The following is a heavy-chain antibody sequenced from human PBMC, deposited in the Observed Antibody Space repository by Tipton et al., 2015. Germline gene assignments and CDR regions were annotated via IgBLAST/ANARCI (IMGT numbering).Heavy chain of an antibody. J-gene: IGHJ4*02. D-gene: IGHD1-26*01. V-gene: IGHV5-51*01. Sequence: QLVQSGAEVKEPGESLKISCKGSGYIFTSFWIGWVRQMPGKGLEWMGTIYPGDSETRYNPSFQGQVTISADKSITTAYLQWRSLKASDTAMYYCVRRARRVGSHSYPYYFDYWGQGTLVPVSS. CDR2: IYPGDSET. CDR3: VRRARRVGSHSYPYYFDY. CDR1: GYIFTSFW.